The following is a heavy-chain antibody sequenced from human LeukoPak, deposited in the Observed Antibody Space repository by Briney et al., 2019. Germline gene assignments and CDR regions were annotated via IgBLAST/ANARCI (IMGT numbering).Heavy chain of an antibody. CDR1: GFTFSRYG. CDR3: AKDDAWLRFGE. D-gene: IGHD3-10*01. Sequence: GGSLRLSCAVSGFTFSRYGMSWVRQAPGKGLEWVSGFSGSGNGGRTYYADSVKGRFTISRDNSKNTLYLEVISLTAEDTAVYYCAKDDAWLRFGEWSQGTLVTVSS. CDR2: FSGSGNGGRT. J-gene: IGHJ4*02. V-gene: IGHV3-23*01.